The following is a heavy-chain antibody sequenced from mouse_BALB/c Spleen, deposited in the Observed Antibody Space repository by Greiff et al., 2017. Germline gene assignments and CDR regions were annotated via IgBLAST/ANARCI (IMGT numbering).Heavy chain of an antibody. CDR1: GYTFTSYW. CDR2: IDPYDSGT. J-gene: IGHJ3*01. V-gene: IGHV1-69*02. Sequence: VQLQQSGAELVRPGASVKLSCKASGYTFTSYWMHWVKQRPGQGLEWIGGIDPYDSGTHYNHKFKDKATLTVDKSSSTAYMQLSSLTSEDSAVYYCARDGGGRGWFDYWGQGTLVTVSA. D-gene: IGHD1-1*02. CDR3: ARDGGGRGWFDY.